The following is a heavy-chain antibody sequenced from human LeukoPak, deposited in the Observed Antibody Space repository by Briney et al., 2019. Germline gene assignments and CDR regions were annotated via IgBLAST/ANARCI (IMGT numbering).Heavy chain of an antibody. V-gene: IGHV3-33*01. CDR1: GFTFSSYA. CDR3: ARGYDYGDYFDY. Sequence: GGSLRLSCAASGFTFSSYAMHWVRQAPGKGLEWVAFIWYDGSNKDYTDSVKGRFTISRDNAKNRLHLQMNSLRAEDTAVYYCARGYDYGDYFDYWGQGTLVTVSA. D-gene: IGHD4-17*01. J-gene: IGHJ4*02. CDR2: IWYDGSNK.